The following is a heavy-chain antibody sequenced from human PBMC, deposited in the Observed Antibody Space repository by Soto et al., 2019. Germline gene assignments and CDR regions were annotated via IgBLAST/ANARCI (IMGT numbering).Heavy chain of an antibody. CDR2: IYYSGST. V-gene: IGHV4-30-4*01. D-gene: IGHD1-20*01. Sequence: QVQLQESGPGLVKPSQTLSLTCTVSGGSISSGDYYWSWIRQPPGKVLGWIGYIYYSGSTYYNPSPKRQVTISVDTSKHQFSLKLSSVTAADTAVYYCARDEYNWNDVWFDPWGQGTLVTVSS. CDR3: ARDEYNWNDVWFDP. J-gene: IGHJ5*02. CDR1: GGSISSGDYY.